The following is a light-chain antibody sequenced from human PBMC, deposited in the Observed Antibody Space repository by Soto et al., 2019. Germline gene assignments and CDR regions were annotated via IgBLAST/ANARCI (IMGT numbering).Light chain of an antibody. CDR3: CSYAGGSNV. J-gene: IGLJ2*01. CDR2: EVR. CDR1: MRDVGAYNL. V-gene: IGLV2-23*02. Sequence: QSVLTQPASVSGSAGQSITISCSGTMRDVGAYNLVSWYQQHPGTAPKLIIYEVRNRPSGISSRFSGSRSGNTASLTISGLQPEDEADYFCCSYAGGSNVFGAGTKLTVL.